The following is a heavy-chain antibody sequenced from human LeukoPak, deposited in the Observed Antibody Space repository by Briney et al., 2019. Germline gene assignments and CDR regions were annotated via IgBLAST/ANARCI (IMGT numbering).Heavy chain of an antibody. D-gene: IGHD6-19*01. Sequence: ASVKVSCKVSGYTLTELSMHWVRQAPGKGLEWMGGFDPEDGETIYAQKFQGRVTMTEDTSTDTAYMELSSLRSEDTAVYYCARDPGVPGIAVTYYYYYMDVWGKGTTVTVSS. CDR1: GYTLTELS. V-gene: IGHV1-24*01. CDR3: ARDPGVPGIAVTYYYYYMDV. J-gene: IGHJ6*03. CDR2: FDPEDGET.